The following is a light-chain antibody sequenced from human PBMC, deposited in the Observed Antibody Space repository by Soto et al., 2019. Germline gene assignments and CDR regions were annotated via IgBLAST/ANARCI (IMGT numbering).Light chain of an antibody. CDR2: DAS. Sequence: EIVLTQSPATLSLSPGERATLSCRASQSVSSYLAWYRQKPGQAPRLLISDASNRATGIPARFSGSGSGTDFTLTVSSLEPEDFAVYYCQQRRDWPLTFGGGTKVEI. CDR1: QSVSSY. J-gene: IGKJ4*01. CDR3: QQRRDWPLT. V-gene: IGKV3-11*01.